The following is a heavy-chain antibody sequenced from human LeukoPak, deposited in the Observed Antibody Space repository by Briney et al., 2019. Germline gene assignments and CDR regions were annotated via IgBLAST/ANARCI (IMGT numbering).Heavy chain of an antibody. CDR2: IWYDGSNK. J-gene: IGHJ4*02. CDR3: AREVLGTASAFDY. CDR1: GFTFSSYG. V-gene: IGHV3-33*01. D-gene: IGHD1-1*01. Sequence: GGSLRLPCAASGFTFSSYGMHWVRQAPGKGLEWVAVIWYDGSNKYYADSVKGRFTISRDNSKNTLYLQMNSLRAEDTAVYYCAREVLGTASAFDYWGQGTLVTVSS.